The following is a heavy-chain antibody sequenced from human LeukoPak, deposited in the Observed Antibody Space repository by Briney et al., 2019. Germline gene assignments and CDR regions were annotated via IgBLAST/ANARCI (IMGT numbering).Heavy chain of an antibody. V-gene: IGHV3-23*01. CDR3: AKDLTYGDGRWEFDL. CDR1: GFSLSSYA. CDR2: IGAGGSDT. D-gene: IGHD4-17*01. Sequence: PGGSLRLSCVGSGFSLSSYATSWVRQAPGKGLQWVAGIGAGGSDTYYIDAVKGRFTISKDTSKNTLYLQMNSLRAEDTAVYHCAKDLTYGDGRWEFDLWGQGTLVTGSS. J-gene: IGHJ5*02.